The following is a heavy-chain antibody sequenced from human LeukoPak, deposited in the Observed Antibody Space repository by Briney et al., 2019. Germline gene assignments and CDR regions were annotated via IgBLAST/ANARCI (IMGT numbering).Heavy chain of an antibody. CDR2: IHHSGST. D-gene: IGHD3-10*02. J-gene: IGHJ4*02. CDR3: LCSGRSYN. Sequence: SETLSLTCAVYVESFSDHYWTWIRQPPGKGLEWIGEIHHSGSTTYRLSLKSRVTISVDRSKNQFSLKLTSVTAADTAVYYCLCSGRSYNWGQGTLVTVSS. CDR1: VESFSDHY. V-gene: IGHV4-34*01.